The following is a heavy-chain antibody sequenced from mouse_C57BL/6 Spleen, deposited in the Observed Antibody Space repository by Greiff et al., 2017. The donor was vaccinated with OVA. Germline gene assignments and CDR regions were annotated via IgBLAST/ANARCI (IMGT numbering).Heavy chain of an antibody. V-gene: IGHV1-64*01. CDR1: GYTFTSYW. Sequence: QVQLQQPGAELVKPGASVKLSCKASGYTFTSYWMHWVKQRPGQGLEWIGMIHPNSGSTNYNEKFKSKATLTVDKSSSTASMQLSSLTSEYSAVYVCARGGLLRSHSYALDYWGQGASVTVSS. J-gene: IGHJ4*01. D-gene: IGHD1-1*01. CDR3: ARGGLLRSHSYALDY. CDR2: IHPNSGST.